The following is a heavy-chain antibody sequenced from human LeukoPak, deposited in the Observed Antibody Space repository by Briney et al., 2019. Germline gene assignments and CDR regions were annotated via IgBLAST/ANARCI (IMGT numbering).Heavy chain of an antibody. CDR3: TRVDFWSGYYRNDY. Sequence: GGSLRLSCAASRFTFSGSAMHWVRQASGKGLEWVGRIRSKANSYATAYAASVKGRFTISRDDSKNTAYLQMNSLKTEGTAVYYCTRVDFWSGYYRNDYWGQGTLVTVSS. V-gene: IGHV3-73*01. CDR2: IRSKANSYAT. D-gene: IGHD3-3*01. CDR1: RFTFSGSA. J-gene: IGHJ4*02.